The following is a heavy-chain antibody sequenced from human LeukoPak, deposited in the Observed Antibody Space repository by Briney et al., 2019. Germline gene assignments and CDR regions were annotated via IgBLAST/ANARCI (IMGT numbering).Heavy chain of an antibody. D-gene: IGHD4-17*01. CDR3: ATNYGDYGPWYFDL. J-gene: IGHJ2*01. CDR2: IYYSGST. V-gene: IGHV4-31*03. CDR1: GGSISSGGYY. Sequence: SSETLSLTCTVSGGSISSGGYYWSWIRQHPGKGLEWIGYIYYSGSTYYNSSLKSRVTISVDTSKNQFSLKLSSVTAADTAVYYCATNYGDYGPWYFDLWGRGSLVTVSS.